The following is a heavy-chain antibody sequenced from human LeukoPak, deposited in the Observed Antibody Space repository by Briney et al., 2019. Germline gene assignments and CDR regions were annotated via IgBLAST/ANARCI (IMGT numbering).Heavy chain of an antibody. J-gene: IGHJ4*02. CDR2: IGDSGEIE. Sequence: HSGGSLTLSCEASGLILRGHAMSWVRQAPGKGLEWVSGIGDSGEIERYADSVKGRFTISRDNFRNTVYLEMRSLRPEDTAVYYCAKRYSSGWTPFDYWGQGTQVTVSS. V-gene: IGHV3-23*01. CDR3: AKRYSSGWTPFDY. CDR1: GLILRGHA. D-gene: IGHD6-19*01.